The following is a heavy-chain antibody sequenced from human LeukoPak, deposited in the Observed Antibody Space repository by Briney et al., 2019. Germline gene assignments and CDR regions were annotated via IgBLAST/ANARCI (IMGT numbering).Heavy chain of an antibody. J-gene: IGHJ5*02. V-gene: IGHV4-39*01. D-gene: IGHD3-10*01. Sequence: SETLSLTCTVSGGSISSSSYYWGWIRQPPGKGLEWIGSSGSPYYNPSLKSRVTISVDTSKKQFSLKLSSVTAADTAVYYCARHVGFITMVRGVINNNWFDPWGQGALVTVSS. CDR1: GGSISSSSYY. CDR3: ARHVGFITMVRGVINNNWFDP. CDR2: SGSP.